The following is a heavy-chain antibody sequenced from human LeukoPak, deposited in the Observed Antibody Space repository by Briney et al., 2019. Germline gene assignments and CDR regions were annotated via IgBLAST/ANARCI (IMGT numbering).Heavy chain of an antibody. Sequence: PGGSLRLSCAASGFTFSTYAMSWVRQAPGKGLEWVSTISGSYGTTYYADSVKGRFTISRDNSKNTLYLQMNSLRAEDTALYYRAKDLAATLDAFDIWGQGTMVTVSS. CDR1: GFTFSTYA. J-gene: IGHJ3*02. CDR3: AKDLAATLDAFDI. V-gene: IGHV3-23*01. D-gene: IGHD2-15*01. CDR2: ISGSYGTT.